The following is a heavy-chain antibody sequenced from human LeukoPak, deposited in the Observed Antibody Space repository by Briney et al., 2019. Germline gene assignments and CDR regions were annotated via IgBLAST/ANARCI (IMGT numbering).Heavy chain of an antibody. V-gene: IGHV4-30-4*01. J-gene: IGHJ4*02. CDR1: GGAISSGDYY. CDR3: ARDRHSSYIDY. D-gene: IGHD1-26*01. Sequence: PSETLSLTCTVSGGAISSGDYYWSWIRQPPGKGLEWIGYIYYSGSTYYNPSLKSRVTISVDTSKNQFSLKLNSMTAEGTAVYYCARDRHSSYIDYWGQGTLVTVSS. CDR2: IYYSGST.